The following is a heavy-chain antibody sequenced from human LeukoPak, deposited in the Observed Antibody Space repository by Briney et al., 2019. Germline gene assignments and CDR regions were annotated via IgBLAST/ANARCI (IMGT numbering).Heavy chain of an antibody. CDR3: AKDRDGYNYIDY. V-gene: IGHV3-43*01. CDR1: GFTFDDYT. Sequence: LPGGSLRLSCAASGFTFDDYTMHWVRQAPGKGLEWVSLISWDGGSTYYADSVKGRFTISRDNSKNTLYLQMNSLRAEDTAVYYCAKDRDGYNYIDYWGQGTLVTVSS. J-gene: IGHJ4*02. CDR2: ISWDGGST. D-gene: IGHD5-24*01.